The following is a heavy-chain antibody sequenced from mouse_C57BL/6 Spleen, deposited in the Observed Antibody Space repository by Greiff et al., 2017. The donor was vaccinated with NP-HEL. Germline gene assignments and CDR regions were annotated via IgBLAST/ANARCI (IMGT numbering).Heavy chain of an antibody. CDR2: IYPRSGNT. J-gene: IGHJ4*01. V-gene: IGHV1-81*01. Sequence: VQLVESGAELARPGASVKLSCKASGYTFTSYGISWVKQRTGQGLEWIGEIYPRSGNTYYNEKFKGKATLTADKSSSTAYMELRSLTSEDSAVYFCARMEATVVEDAMDYWGQGTSVTVSS. CDR3: ARMEATVVEDAMDY. D-gene: IGHD1-1*01. CDR1: GYTFTSYG.